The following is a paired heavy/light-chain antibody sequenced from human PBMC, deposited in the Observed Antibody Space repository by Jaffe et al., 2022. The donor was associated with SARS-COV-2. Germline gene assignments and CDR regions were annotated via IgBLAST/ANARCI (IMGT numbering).Light chain of an antibody. CDR3: QQLNSYST. CDR1: QGISSY. Sequence: DIQLTQSPSFLSASVGDRVTITCRASQGISSYLAWYQQKPGKAPKLLIYAASTLQSGVPSRFSGSGSGTEFTLTISSLQPEDFATYYCQQLNSYSTFGPGTKVDIK. CDR2: AAS. J-gene: IGKJ3*01. V-gene: IGKV1-9*01.
Heavy chain of an antibody. V-gene: IGHV3-9*01. CDR3: AKDNDSSADAFDI. CDR1: GFTFDDYA. D-gene: IGHD3-22*01. CDR2: ISWNSGSI. Sequence: EVQLVESGGGLVQPGRSLRLSCAASGFTFDDYAMHWVRQAPGKGLEWVSGISWNSGSIGYADSVKGRFTISRDNAKNSLYLQMNSLRAEDTALYYCAKDNDSSADAFDIWGQGTMVTVSS. J-gene: IGHJ3*02.